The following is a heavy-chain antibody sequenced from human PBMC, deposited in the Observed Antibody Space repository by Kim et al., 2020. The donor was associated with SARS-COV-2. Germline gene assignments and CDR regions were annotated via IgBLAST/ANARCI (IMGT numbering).Heavy chain of an antibody. V-gene: IGHV3-30-3*01. CDR1: GFNFSYYA. CDR2: LSFDGINK. J-gene: IGHJ4*02. Sequence: GGSLRLSCAVSGFNFSYYAMHWVRQAPGKGLEWVAVLSFDGINKIYGDSVRGRFTISRDSSKNTLYLQMNSLRAEDTAVYYCARGPSLWGQGTLVTVSS. CDR3: ARGPSL.